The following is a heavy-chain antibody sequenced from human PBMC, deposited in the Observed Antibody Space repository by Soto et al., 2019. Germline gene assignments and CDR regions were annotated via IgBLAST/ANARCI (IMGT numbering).Heavy chain of an antibody. CDR2: INHSGST. D-gene: IGHD6-25*01. Sequence: QVQLQQWGAGLLKPSETLSLTCAVYGGSFSGYYWSWIRQPPGKGLEWIGEINHSGSTNYNPSLKSRVTISVDTSKNQFSLKLSSVTAADTAVYYCARSGHYCYYMDVWGKGTTVTVSS. CDR3: ARSGHYCYYMDV. J-gene: IGHJ6*03. CDR1: GGSFSGYY. V-gene: IGHV4-34*01.